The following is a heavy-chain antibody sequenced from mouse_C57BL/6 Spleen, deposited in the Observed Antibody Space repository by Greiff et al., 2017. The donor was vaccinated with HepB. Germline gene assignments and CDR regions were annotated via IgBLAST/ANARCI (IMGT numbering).Heavy chain of an antibody. D-gene: IGHD3-2*02. Sequence: QVTLKECGPGILQSSQTLSLTCSFSGFSLSTSGMGVSWIRQPSGKGLEWLAHIYWDDDKRYNPSLKSRLTISKDTSRNQVFLKITSVDTADTATYYCARSRDSSGYVGFAYWGQGTLVTVSA. V-gene: IGHV8-12*01. CDR1: GFSLSTSGMG. J-gene: IGHJ3*01. CDR2: IYWDDDK. CDR3: ARSRDSSGYVGFAY.